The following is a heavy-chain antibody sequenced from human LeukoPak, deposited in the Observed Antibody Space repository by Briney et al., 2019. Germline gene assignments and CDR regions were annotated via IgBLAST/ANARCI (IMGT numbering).Heavy chain of an antibody. V-gene: IGHV1-2*02. Sequence: GASVKVSCKASGYTFTGYYMHWVRQAPGQGLEWMGWINPNSGGTNYAQKFQGRVTMTRDTSISTAYMELSRLRSDDTAVYYCARDHPWIQLWLGFDPWGQGTLVTVSS. D-gene: IGHD5-18*01. J-gene: IGHJ5*02. CDR1: GYTFTGYY. CDR3: ARDHPWIQLWLGFDP. CDR2: INPNSGGT.